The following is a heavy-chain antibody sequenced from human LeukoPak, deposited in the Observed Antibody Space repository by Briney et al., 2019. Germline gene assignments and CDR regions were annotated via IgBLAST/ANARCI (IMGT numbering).Heavy chain of an antibody. CDR2: ISSSSNYI. CDR3: AKQGGYDHHDAFDI. Sequence: GGSLRLSCAASGFTFRSYNMNWVRQTPGKGLEWVSSISSSSNYIYYGDSVKGRFTISRDSAKNSLYLQMNSLRAEDTAVYYCAKQGGYDHHDAFDIWGQGTMVTVSS. J-gene: IGHJ3*02. V-gene: IGHV3-21*04. D-gene: IGHD5-12*01. CDR1: GFTFRSYN.